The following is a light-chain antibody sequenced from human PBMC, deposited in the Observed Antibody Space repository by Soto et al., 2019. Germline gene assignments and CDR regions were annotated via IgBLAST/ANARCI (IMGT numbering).Light chain of an antibody. CDR2: EAS. V-gene: IGKV3-15*01. CDR1: QSVRSN. J-gene: IGKJ1*01. CDR3: QQYNDWPLT. Sequence: IVMTQSPATLSVSPGERATLSCRASQSVRSNLAWFQQKPGQAPRLLSYEASTRATGIPARFSGTGSGTEVTLTISSLQSEDFALYYCQQYNDWPLTFGQGTKVDI.